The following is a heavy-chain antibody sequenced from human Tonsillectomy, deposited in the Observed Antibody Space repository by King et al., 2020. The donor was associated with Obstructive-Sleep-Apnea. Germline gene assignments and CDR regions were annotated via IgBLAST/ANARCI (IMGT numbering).Heavy chain of an antibody. Sequence: VQLVQSGAEVKKPGASVKVSCKASGYTFTSFGIRWVRQAPGQGLEWMGWISTYNGNTNYAQKLQGRVTMTTDTSTTTAYMELRSLRSDDTAVYYCARDLGPRLTVTTEYWGQGTLVTVSS. D-gene: IGHD4-17*01. CDR2: ISTYNGNT. CDR3: ARDLGPRLTVTTEY. J-gene: IGHJ4*02. CDR1: GYTFTSFG. V-gene: IGHV1-18*01.